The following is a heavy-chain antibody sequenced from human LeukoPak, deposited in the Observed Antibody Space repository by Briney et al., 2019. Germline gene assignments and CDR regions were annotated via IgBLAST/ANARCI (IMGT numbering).Heavy chain of an antibody. V-gene: IGHV3-13*04. D-gene: IGHD3-9*01. CDR2: IGVGFDA. CDR3: AKPISGGLPVTLDWLVL. J-gene: IGHJ4*01. Sequence: GGSLRLSCAASGFTFSTYDMHWARQATGKGLEWVSGIGVGFDAYYPASVRGRFTISRDNSKNTLYLQVNSLRADDTAVYYCAKPISGGLPVTLDWLVLWGQGTLVVVSS. CDR1: GFTFSTYD.